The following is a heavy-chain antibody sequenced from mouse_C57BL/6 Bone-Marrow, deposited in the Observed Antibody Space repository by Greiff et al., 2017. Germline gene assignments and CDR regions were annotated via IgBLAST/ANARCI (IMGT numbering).Heavy chain of an antibody. J-gene: IGHJ4*01. V-gene: IGHV10-1*01. CDR3: VRPLGYAMDY. Sequence: EVQLVESGGGLVQPKGSLKLSCAASGFSFNTYAMNWVRQAPGKGLEWVARIRSKSNNYATYYADSVKDRFTISRDDSESMLYLQMNNLKTEDTAMYYCVRPLGYAMDYWGQGTSVTVSS. D-gene: IGHD4-1*01. CDR2: IRSKSNNYAT. CDR1: GFSFNTYA.